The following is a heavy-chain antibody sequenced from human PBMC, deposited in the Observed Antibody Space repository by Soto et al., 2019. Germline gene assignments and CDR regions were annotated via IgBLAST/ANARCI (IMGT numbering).Heavy chain of an antibody. CDR1: GGSFSGHY. CDR3: VRRGGGSYPPDFDY. D-gene: IGHD3-10*01. Sequence: SQTLSLTCAVYGGSFSGHYWTWIRQPPGRGLEWIGEVFHDGNTNYNPSLKSRVTISVDTSRKQFSLKVNSVTAADTAVYYCVRRGGGSYPPDFDYRGQGTLVTVSS. J-gene: IGHJ4*02. CDR2: VFHDGNT. V-gene: IGHV4-34*12.